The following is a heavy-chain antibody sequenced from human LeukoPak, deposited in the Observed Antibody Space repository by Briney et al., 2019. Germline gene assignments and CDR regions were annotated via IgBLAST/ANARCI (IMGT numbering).Heavy chain of an antibody. V-gene: IGHV4-59*08. Sequence: PSETLSLTCTVSGGSISSYYWSWIRQPPGKGLEWIGYIYYSGSTNYNPSLKSRVTISVDTSKNQFSLKLSSVTAADTAVYYCARQGSGYYDILTGYSPAKKYNWFDSWGQGTLVTVSS. CDR2: IYYSGST. D-gene: IGHD3-9*01. CDR3: ARQGSGYYDILTGYSPAKKYNWFDS. J-gene: IGHJ5*01. CDR1: GGSISSYY.